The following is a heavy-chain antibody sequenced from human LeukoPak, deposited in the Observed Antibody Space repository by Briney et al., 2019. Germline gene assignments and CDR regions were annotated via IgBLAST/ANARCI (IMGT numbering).Heavy chain of an antibody. V-gene: IGHV1-46*01. CDR1: GYTFTSYY. Sequence: ASVKVSCKASGYTFTSYYMHWVRQAPGQGLEWMGIINPSGGSTSYAQKFQGRVTMTRDTSTSTVYMELSSLRSEDTAVYYCARGAFKGMESASSSRGYFQHWGQGTLVTVSS. CDR2: INPSGGST. CDR3: ARGAFKGMESASSSRGYFQH. D-gene: IGHD6-13*01. J-gene: IGHJ1*01.